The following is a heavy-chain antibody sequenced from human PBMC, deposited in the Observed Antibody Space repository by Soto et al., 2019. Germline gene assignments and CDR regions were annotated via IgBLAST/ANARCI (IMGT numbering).Heavy chain of an antibody. Sequence: ASVKVSCKASGYTFTSYGISWVRQAPGQGLEWMGWISAYNGNTNYAQKLQGRVTMTTDTSTSTAYMELRSLRSDDTAVYYCARVSTMVRGVIIGNYYMDVWGKGTTVTVS. CDR2: ISAYNGNT. D-gene: IGHD3-10*01. CDR3: ARVSTMVRGVIIGNYYMDV. CDR1: GYTFTSYG. V-gene: IGHV1-18*01. J-gene: IGHJ6*03.